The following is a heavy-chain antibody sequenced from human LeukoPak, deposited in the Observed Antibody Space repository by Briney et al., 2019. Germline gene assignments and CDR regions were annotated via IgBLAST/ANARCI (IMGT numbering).Heavy chain of an antibody. D-gene: IGHD4-17*01. J-gene: IGHJ4*02. V-gene: IGHV3-7*03. CDR3: ARGGTTVTPSIVDY. CDR1: GFTFSSYW. CDR2: IKQDGSEK. Sequence: GGSLKLSCAASGFTFSSYWMSWVRQAPGKGLEWVSNIKQDGSEKYYVDSVRGRFTISRDNAENSLYLQMNSPRAEDTAVYYCARGGTTVTPSIVDYWGQGPLVTVSS.